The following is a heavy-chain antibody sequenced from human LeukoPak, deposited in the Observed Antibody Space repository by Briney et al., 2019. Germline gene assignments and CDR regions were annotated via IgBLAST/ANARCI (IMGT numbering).Heavy chain of an antibody. Sequence: GGSLRLSCTVSGFTVSSNSMSWVRQAPGKGLEWVSFIYSDNTHYSDSVKGRFTISRDNSKNTLYLQMNSLRAEDTAVYSCAKVGILAIYAFDIWGQGTMVTVSS. CDR2: IYSDNT. J-gene: IGHJ3*02. V-gene: IGHV3-66*03. D-gene: IGHD1-26*01. CDR1: GFTVSSNS. CDR3: AKVGILAIYAFDI.